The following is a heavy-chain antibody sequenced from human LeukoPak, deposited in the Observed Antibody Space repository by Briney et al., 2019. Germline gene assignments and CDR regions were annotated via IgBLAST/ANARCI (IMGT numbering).Heavy chain of an antibody. D-gene: IGHD2-2*02. V-gene: IGHV3-30-3*01. CDR2: ISYDGSNK. J-gene: IGHJ3*02. CDR1: GFTFSSYA. CDR3: ARDLGAGYCSSTSCYTHAFDI. Sequence: PGRSLRLSCAASGFTFSSYAMHWVRQAPGKGLEWVAVISYDGSNKYYADSVKGRFTISRDNSKNTLYLQMNSLRAEDTAVYYCARDLGAGYCSSTSCYTHAFDIWGQGTMVTVSS.